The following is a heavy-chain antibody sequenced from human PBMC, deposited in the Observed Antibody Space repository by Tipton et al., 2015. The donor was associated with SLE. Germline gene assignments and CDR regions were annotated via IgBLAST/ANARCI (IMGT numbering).Heavy chain of an antibody. V-gene: IGHV4-59*11. CDR2: IYYSGST. Sequence: TLSLTCTVSGGSISSHYWSWIRQPPGKGLERIGYIYYSGSTNYNPSLKSRVTISVDTSKNQFSLKLSSVTAADTAVYYCASVPGDDAFDIWGQGTMVTVSS. CDR1: GGSISSHY. CDR3: ASVPGDDAFDI. J-gene: IGHJ3*02. D-gene: IGHD3-16*01.